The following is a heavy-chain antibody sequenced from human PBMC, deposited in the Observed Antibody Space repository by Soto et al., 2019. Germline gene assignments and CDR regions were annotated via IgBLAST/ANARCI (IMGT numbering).Heavy chain of an antibody. CDR2: IWYDGSNQ. CDR1: GFTFSSYG. Sequence: QVQLVESGGGVVQPGRSLRLSCAASGFTFSSYGMHWVRQAPGKGLEWVAVIWYDGSNQYYADSVKGRFTISRDNSKNTLYLQMNSLRAEDTAVYYCARGFSSGWTFDYWGQGTLVTVSS. D-gene: IGHD6-19*01. CDR3: ARGFSSGWTFDY. J-gene: IGHJ4*02. V-gene: IGHV3-33*01.